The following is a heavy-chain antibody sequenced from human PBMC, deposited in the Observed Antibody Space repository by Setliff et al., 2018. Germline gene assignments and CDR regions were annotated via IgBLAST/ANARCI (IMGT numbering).Heavy chain of an antibody. Sequence: PSETLSLTCAVYGGSFSGYYWSWIRQPPGKGLEWIGEINHSGSTNYNPSLKSRVTISVDTSKNQFSLKLSSVTAADTAVYYCARTRGSSGWLNWFDPWGQGTLVTVSS. D-gene: IGHD6-19*01. J-gene: IGHJ5*02. CDR2: INHSGST. CDR3: ARTRGSSGWLNWFDP. CDR1: GGSFSGYY. V-gene: IGHV4-34*01.